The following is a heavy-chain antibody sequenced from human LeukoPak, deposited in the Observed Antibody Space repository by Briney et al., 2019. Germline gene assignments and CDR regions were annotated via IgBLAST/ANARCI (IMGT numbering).Heavy chain of an antibody. CDR1: GFTFSSYY. D-gene: IGHD2-2*01. J-gene: IGHJ4*02. CDR3: ARDIRYCSSTSCPPD. Sequence: GGSLRLSCAVSGFTFSSYYMGWVRQAPGKGLEWVATIIQDGSDKYYVDSVKGRFTISRDNAKNSLYLQMNSLRAEDTAVYYCARDIRYCSSTSCPPDWGQGTLVTVSS. CDR2: IIQDGSDK. V-gene: IGHV3-7*01.